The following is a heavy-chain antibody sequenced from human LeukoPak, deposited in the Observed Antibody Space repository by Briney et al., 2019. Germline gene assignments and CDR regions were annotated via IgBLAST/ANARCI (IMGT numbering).Heavy chain of an antibody. Sequence: ASVKVSCKTSGYMFTGFFIHWVRQAPGQGLEWMGSVSPNNGGTRYAQRLQGRVNMTSDTSTRTAYMQLSGLRFDDTAVYYCASLLWFGDFDYWGPGTPVTVSS. V-gene: IGHV1-2*02. CDR2: VSPNNGGT. D-gene: IGHD3-10*01. CDR3: ASLLWFGDFDY. J-gene: IGHJ4*02. CDR1: GYMFTGFF.